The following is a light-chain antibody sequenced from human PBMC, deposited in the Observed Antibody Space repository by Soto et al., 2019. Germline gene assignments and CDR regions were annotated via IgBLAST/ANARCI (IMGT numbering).Light chain of an antibody. CDR2: AAF. Sequence: DIQLTQSPSFLSASIGDRVTITCRASQGISSYLAWYQQKPGKAPNLLIYAAFTLQSGVPSRFSGSGSGTEFTLTISSLQPEDFATYYCQQVSTYPITFGQGTLLEIK. CDR3: QQVSTYPIT. CDR1: QGISSY. V-gene: IGKV1-9*01. J-gene: IGKJ5*01.